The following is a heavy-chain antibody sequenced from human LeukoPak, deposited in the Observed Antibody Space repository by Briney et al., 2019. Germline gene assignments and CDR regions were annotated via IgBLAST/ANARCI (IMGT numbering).Heavy chain of an antibody. J-gene: IGHJ5*02. V-gene: IGHV1-18*01. D-gene: IGHD5-18*01. CDR3: ARDSLSVDTAMVRWFDP. CDR2: ISAYNGNT. CDR1: GYTFTSYG. Sequence: ASVKVSCKASGYTFTSYGISWVRQAPGQGLEWMGWISAYNGNTNYAQKLQGRVTMTTDTSTSTAYMELRSLRSDDTAVYYCARDSLSVDTAMVRWFDPWGQGTLVTVSP.